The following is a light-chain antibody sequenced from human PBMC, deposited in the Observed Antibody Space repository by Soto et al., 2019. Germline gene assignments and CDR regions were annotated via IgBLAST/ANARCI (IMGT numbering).Light chain of an antibody. V-gene: IGLV1-51*01. CDR2: DDD. CDR3: GSWDCSLSAYV. Sequence: QSVMTQPPSVSAAPGQRVTISCSGSTSNIGGNSVSWYQQLTGTAPQLLIYDDDKQTSGIPHRCSGCKSGTSATLGMTGFETGDEADYYCGSWDCSLSAYVFGTGTKLTVL. J-gene: IGLJ1*01. CDR1: TSNIGGNS.